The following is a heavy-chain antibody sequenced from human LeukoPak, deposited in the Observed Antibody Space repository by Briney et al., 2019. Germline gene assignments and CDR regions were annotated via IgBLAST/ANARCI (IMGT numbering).Heavy chain of an antibody. CDR2: INPNSGGT. V-gene: IGHV1-2*02. CDR3: ARELHGGKPFDY. CDR1: GGTFSSYA. Sequence: ASVKVSCKASGGTFSSYAISWVRQAPGQGLEWMGWINPNSGGTNYAQKFQGRVTMTRDTSISTAYMELSRLRSDDTAVYYCARELHGGKPFDYWGQGTLVTVSS. D-gene: IGHD3-16*01. J-gene: IGHJ4*02.